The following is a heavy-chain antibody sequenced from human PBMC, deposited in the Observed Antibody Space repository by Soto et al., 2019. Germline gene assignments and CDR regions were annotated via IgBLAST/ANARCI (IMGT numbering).Heavy chain of an antibody. D-gene: IGHD3-16*01. CDR3: ADGDGLDV. J-gene: IGHJ6*01. Sequence: EVQLVESGGGLVKPGGSLRLSCAGSGFTFSNAWMNWVRQTPWKGLEWVGRIKSKSHGGTTDYAAPVRGRFTISRDDSKNTLYLQMNSVTTEDTAVYYCADGDGLDVWGPGTTVTVSS. V-gene: IGHV3-15*07. CDR1: GFTFSNAW. CDR2: IKSKSHGGTT.